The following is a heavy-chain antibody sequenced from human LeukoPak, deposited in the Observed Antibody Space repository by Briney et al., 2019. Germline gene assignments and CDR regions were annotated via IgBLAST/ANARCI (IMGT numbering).Heavy chain of an antibody. D-gene: IGHD2-21*02. V-gene: IGHV3-73*01. J-gene: IGHJ4*02. CDR1: GFTFSGSA. CDR2: IRSRDNSYAT. Sequence: GGSLRLSCAASGFTFSGSAMHWVRQASGKGLEWVGRIRSRDNSYATAYAASVKGRFTISGDDSKNTAYLQMNSLKTEDTAVYYCTSQKVGTASFDYWGQGTLVTVSS. CDR3: TSQKVGTASFDY.